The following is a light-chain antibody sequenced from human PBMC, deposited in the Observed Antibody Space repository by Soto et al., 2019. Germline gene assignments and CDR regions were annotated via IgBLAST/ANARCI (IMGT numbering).Light chain of an antibody. Sequence: EIVLTQSPGTLSLSPGERATLSCRASQSVSSSYLAWYQQKPGQAPRLLIYGASSRATGIPDRFSGSGSGTXXTLTISRLEPEDFAVYYCQQYGSSPTFGQGTKLEIK. CDR2: GAS. V-gene: IGKV3-20*01. CDR3: QQYGSSPT. CDR1: QSVSSSY. J-gene: IGKJ2*01.